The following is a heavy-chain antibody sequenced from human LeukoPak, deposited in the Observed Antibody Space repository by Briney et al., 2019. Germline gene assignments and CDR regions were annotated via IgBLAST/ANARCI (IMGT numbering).Heavy chain of an antibody. CDR2: INHSGST. J-gene: IGHJ4*02. CDR3: ARGRPSYSPFDY. Sequence: PSETLSLTCAVYGGSFSGYYWSWIRQPPGKGLEWIGEINHSGSTNYNPSLKSRVTISVYTSKNQFSLKLSSVTAADTAVYYCARGRPSYSPFDYWGQGTLVTVSS. D-gene: IGHD1-26*01. CDR1: GGSFSGYY. V-gene: IGHV4-34*01.